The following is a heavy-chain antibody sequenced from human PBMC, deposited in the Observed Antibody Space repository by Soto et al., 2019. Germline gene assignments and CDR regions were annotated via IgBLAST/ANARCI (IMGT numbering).Heavy chain of an antibody. Sequence: PLKLSLKISGYTHTELFMHCVRQTPRKGLEWMGGFDPEDGETIYAQKFQGRVTMTEDTSTDTAYMELSSLRSEDTAVYYCATDPGYCSSTSCLGIWGQGTMVTVSS. CDR3: ATDPGYCSSTSCLGI. CDR2: FDPEDGET. J-gene: IGHJ3*02. V-gene: IGHV1-24*01. CDR1: GYTHTELF. D-gene: IGHD2-2*03.